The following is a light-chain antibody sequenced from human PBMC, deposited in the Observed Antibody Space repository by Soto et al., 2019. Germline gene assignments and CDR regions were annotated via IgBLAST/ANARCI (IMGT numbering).Light chain of an antibody. V-gene: IGLV6-57*02. Sequence: NFMLTQPHSVSWSPGKTVTISCTGSSGSVASNFVHWYQRRPGSAPTIVIYGDNQRPSGVPDRFSGSIDSSSNSASLTISGLKTEDEADYFCQSYDRSSLYVFGTGTKVTVL. CDR1: SGSVASNF. CDR3: QSYDRSSLYV. J-gene: IGLJ1*01. CDR2: GDN.